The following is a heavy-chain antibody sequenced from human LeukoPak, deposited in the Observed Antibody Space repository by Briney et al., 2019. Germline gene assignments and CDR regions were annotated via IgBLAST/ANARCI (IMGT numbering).Heavy chain of an antibody. D-gene: IGHD2-8*01. Sequence: GASVKVSCKASGYTFTGYYMHWVRQAPGQGLEWMGWINPNGGGTNYAQKFQGRVTMTRDTSISTAYMELSRLRSDDTAVYYCARSPVYCTNGVCYSDYWGQGTLVTVSS. J-gene: IGHJ4*02. CDR2: INPNGGGT. V-gene: IGHV1-2*02. CDR1: GYTFTGYY. CDR3: ARSPVYCTNGVCYSDY.